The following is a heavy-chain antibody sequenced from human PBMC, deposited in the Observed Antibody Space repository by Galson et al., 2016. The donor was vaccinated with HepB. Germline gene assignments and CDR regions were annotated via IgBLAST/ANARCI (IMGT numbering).Heavy chain of an antibody. V-gene: IGHV4-4*07. CDR2: IHTAGST. CDR1: GDSISSYF. J-gene: IGHJ1*01. D-gene: IGHD1-1*01. CDR3: AKVRMPGTEVIYFPH. Sequence: TLSLTCTVSGDSISSYFWSWIRQPAGKGLEWIGRIHTAGSTNYNPSLRSRVTMSVDTSKNQFSLKLSSVTAADTAVYYCAKVRMPGTEVIYFPHWGQGTLVTVSS.